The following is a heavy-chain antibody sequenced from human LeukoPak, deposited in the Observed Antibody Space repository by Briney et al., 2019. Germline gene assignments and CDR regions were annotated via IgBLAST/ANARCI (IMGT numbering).Heavy chain of an antibody. CDR2: ISAYNGNT. CDR1: GYTFTSYG. J-gene: IGHJ6*03. V-gene: IGHV1-18*01. Sequence: GSVKVSRKASGYTFTSYGISCVRPAPGRGGEWVGWISAYNGNTNYAQKLQGRVTMTTDTSTSTAYMELRSLRSDDTAVYYCARQRIAAAGTGYYMDVWGKGTTVTVSS. CDR3: ARQRIAAAGTGYYMDV. D-gene: IGHD6-13*01.